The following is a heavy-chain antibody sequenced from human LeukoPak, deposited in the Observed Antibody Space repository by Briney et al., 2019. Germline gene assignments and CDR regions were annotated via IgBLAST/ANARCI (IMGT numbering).Heavy chain of an antibody. J-gene: IGHJ2*01. Sequence: SETLSLTCTVSGGSISSYYWSWIRQPAGKGLEWIGRIYTCGSTNQNPSLKSRVTMSVDTSKNQFSLQLSSVTAADTAVYYCARDRPHYDSSGYTYWYFDLWGRGTLVTVSS. V-gene: IGHV4-4*07. CDR2: IYTCGST. D-gene: IGHD3-22*01. CDR3: ARDRPHYDSSGYTYWYFDL. CDR1: GGSISSYY.